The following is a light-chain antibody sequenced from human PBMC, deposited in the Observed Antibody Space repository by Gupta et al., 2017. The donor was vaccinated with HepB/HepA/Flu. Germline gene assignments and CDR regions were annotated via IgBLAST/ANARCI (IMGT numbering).Light chain of an antibody. CDR1: QSISNY. Sequence: DIQMTQSPSSLPASVGDRVTITCRASQSISNYLNWYKQKPGRAPNLLIYAASSLQSGVPSRFSGGGSGTDFTLTINSLQPEDFATYFCQQSYSNPLTFGPGTKVDI. CDR2: AAS. CDR3: QQSYSNPLT. V-gene: IGKV1-39*01. J-gene: IGKJ3*01.